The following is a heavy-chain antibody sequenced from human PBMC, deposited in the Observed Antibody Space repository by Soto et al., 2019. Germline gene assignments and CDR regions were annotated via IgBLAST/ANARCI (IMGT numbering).Heavy chain of an antibody. Sequence: GASVKVSCKASGYTFTSYGISWVRQAPGQGLEWMGWISAYNGNTNYAQKLQGRVTMTTDTSTSTAYMELRSLRSDDTAVYYCARGPVSSIDLYWRGAGTDHYFDYWGQGTLVTVSS. CDR2: ISAYNGNT. D-gene: IGHD6-19*01. CDR1: GYTFTSYG. J-gene: IGHJ4*02. CDR3: ARGPVSSIDLYWRGAGTDHYFDY. V-gene: IGHV1-18*01.